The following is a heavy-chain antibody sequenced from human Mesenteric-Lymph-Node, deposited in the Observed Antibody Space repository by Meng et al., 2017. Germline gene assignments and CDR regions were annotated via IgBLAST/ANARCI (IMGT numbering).Heavy chain of an antibody. V-gene: IGHV3-66*02. CDR1: GFTFSDYY. CDR2: INTGGHT. Sequence: GESLKISCAASGFTFSDYYMSWVRQAPGKGLEWVSLINTGGHTFYAASVEGRFTVSRDVSKNTFLLQMNSLRPDDTAVYYCARGDGYIFNYWGQGTLVTVSS. D-gene: IGHD5-24*01. J-gene: IGHJ4*02. CDR3: ARGDGYIFNY.